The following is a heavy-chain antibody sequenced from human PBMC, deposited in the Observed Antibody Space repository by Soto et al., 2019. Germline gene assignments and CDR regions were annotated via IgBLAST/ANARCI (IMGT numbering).Heavy chain of an antibody. D-gene: IGHD3-22*01. CDR1: GASVSSGSYY. CDR3: VSEANSYDSSGYWDDY. CDR2: IYQTGST. J-gene: IGHJ4*02. V-gene: IGHV4-61*01. Sequence: HVQLQESGPGLVKPSETLSLTCTVSGASVSSGSYYWSWIRQPPGKGLEWIGYIYQTGSTNYNSSLKSLVTISVDTSKNQVSLKLRSVTAADTAVYYCVSEANSYDSSGYWDDYWGQGTLVSVSS.